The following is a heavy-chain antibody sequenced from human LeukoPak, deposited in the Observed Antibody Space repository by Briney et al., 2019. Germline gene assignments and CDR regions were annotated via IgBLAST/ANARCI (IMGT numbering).Heavy chain of an antibody. V-gene: IGHV3-66*02. Sequence: GGSLRLSCAASGFTVSSNYMSWVRQAPGKGLEWVSVIYSGGSTYYADSVKGRFTISRDNSKNTLYLQMNSLRAEDTAVYYCATMGHYDSSGYYYFDYWGQGTLVTVSS. CDR2: IYSGGST. D-gene: IGHD3-22*01. CDR3: ATMGHYDSSGYYYFDY. J-gene: IGHJ4*02. CDR1: GFTVSSNY.